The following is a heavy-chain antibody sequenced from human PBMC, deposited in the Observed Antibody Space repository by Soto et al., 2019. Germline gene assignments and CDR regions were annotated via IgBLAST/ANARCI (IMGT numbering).Heavy chain of an antibody. V-gene: IGHV4-31*03. CDR2: IFYSGST. J-gene: IGHJ4*02. CDR1: GVSLTSGTYY. CDR3: ASTEDFFDY. Sequence: QVQLQESGPGLVNPSQTLSLTCSVSGVSLTSGTYYWSWIRQHPGKGLEWIGYIFYSGSTDYNQSLKSRVNISVDTSKNQFSLKLSSVTAVDTAVYYCASTEDFFDYWGQGKLVTVSS.